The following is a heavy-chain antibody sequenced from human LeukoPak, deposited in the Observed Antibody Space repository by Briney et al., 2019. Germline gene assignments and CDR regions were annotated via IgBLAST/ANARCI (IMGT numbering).Heavy chain of an antibody. CDR1: GFTFSSYG. V-gene: IGHV3-33*01. CDR2: IWYDGSNK. J-gene: IGHJ1*01. D-gene: IGHD6-19*01. Sequence: TGGSLRLSCAVSGFTFSSYGMHWVRQAPGKGLEWVAAIWYDGSNKYYADSVKGRFTISRDDSKNTLYVQMNSLRAEDTPVYYCGRGSGWYPGYSKHWGQGTLVTVSS. CDR3: GRGSGWYPGYSKH.